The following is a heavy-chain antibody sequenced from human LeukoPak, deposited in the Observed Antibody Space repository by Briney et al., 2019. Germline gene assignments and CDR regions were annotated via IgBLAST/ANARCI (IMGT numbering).Heavy chain of an antibody. Sequence: GGSLRLSCAASGFTFSSYSMNWVRQAPGKGLEWVSSIVSSSSYIYYADSVKGRFTISRDNAKNSLYLQMNSLRAEDTAVYYCARDRGYCSSTSCYYYGMDVWGQGTTVTVSS. V-gene: IGHV3-21*01. CDR2: IVSSSSYI. D-gene: IGHD2-2*01. CDR1: GFTFSSYS. J-gene: IGHJ6*02. CDR3: ARDRGYCSSTSCYYYGMDV.